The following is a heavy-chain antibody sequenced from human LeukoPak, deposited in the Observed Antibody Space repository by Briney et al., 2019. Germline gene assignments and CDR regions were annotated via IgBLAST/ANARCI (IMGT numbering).Heavy chain of an antibody. CDR1: GFTFGDYL. D-gene: IGHD6-19*01. J-gene: IGHJ4*02. CDR2: ISGGTT. CDR3: SRGSGWLSVY. V-gene: IGHV3-49*03. Sequence: GGSLRLSCTASGFTFGDYLMSWFRQAPGKGLEWIGFISGGTTEYAASVEGRFTISRDDSTSIAYLQMNSLTTEDTAVYYCSRGSGWLSVYWGQGALVIVSS.